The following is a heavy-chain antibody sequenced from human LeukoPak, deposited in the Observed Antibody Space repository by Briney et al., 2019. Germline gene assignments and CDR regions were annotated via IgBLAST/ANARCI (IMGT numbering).Heavy chain of an antibody. Sequence: PSETLSLTCTVSGGSISSSSYYWGWIRQPPGKGLEWIGEINHSGSTNYNPSLKSRVTISVDTSKNQFSLKLSSVTAADTAVYYCATGLRSPEVRGVTTRFDPWGQGTLVTVSS. D-gene: IGHD3-10*01. V-gene: IGHV4-39*07. CDR1: GGSISSSSYY. J-gene: IGHJ5*02. CDR3: ATGLRSPEVRGVTTRFDP. CDR2: INHSGST.